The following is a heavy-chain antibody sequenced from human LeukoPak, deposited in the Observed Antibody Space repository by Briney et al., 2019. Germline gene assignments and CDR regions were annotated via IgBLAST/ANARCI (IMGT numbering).Heavy chain of an antibody. CDR2: VDPEDNER. J-gene: IGHJ4*02. CDR1: GYTFTDYY. V-gene: IGHV1-69-2*01. CDR3: ATLRASLDY. Sequence: GASVKVSCKASGYTFTDYYMHWVQQAPGKGLEWMGRVDPEDNERIYAVKFRGRVTITADTSTDTAYMELNSLRSEDTAIYYCATLRASLDYWGQGTLVTVSS.